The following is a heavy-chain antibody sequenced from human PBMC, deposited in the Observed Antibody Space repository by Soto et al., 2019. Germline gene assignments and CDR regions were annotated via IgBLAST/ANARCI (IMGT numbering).Heavy chain of an antibody. Sequence: PGESLKISCKGSGYSFTSYWIGWVRQMPGKGLEWMGIIYPGDSDTRYSPSFQGQVTISADKSISTAYLQWSSLKASDTAMYYCARLPYYDSRGYWTHNYGMAVWGQGTTVTVSS. D-gene: IGHD3-22*01. J-gene: IGHJ6*02. CDR1: GYSFTSYW. CDR2: IYPGDSDT. V-gene: IGHV5-51*01. CDR3: ARLPYYDSRGYWTHNYGMAV.